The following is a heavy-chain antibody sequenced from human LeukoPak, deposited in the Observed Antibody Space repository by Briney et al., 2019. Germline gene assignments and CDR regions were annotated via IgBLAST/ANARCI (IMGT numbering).Heavy chain of an antibody. CDR1: GYAFTSYY. CDR3: AREYGSGSYLSYYYYGMDV. D-gene: IGHD3-10*01. J-gene: IGHJ6*02. V-gene: IGHV1-46*01. Sequence: ASVKVSCKASGYAFTSYYMHWVRQAPGQGLEWMGIINPSGGSTSYAQKFQGRVTMTRNTSISTAYMELSSLRSEDTAVYYCAREYGSGSYLSYYYYGMDVWGQGTTVTVSS. CDR2: INPSGGST.